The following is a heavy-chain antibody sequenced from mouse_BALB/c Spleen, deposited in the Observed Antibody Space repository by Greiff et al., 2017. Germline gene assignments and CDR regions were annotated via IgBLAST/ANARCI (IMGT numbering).Heavy chain of an antibody. CDR3: ARDWYYGSSYDAMDY. V-gene: IGHV5-4*02. Sequence: EVKVVESGGGLVKPGGSLKLSCAASGFTFSDYYMYWVRQTPEKRLEWVATISDGGSYTYYPDSVKGRFTISRDNAKNNLYLQMSSLKSEDTAMYYCARDWYYGSSYDAMDYWGQGTSVTVSS. D-gene: IGHD1-1*01. CDR2: ISDGGSYT. CDR1: GFTFSDYY. J-gene: IGHJ4*01.